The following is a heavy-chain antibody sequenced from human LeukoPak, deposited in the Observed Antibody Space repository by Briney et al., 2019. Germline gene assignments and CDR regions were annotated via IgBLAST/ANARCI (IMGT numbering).Heavy chain of an antibody. CDR2: LDPVDGET. CDR3: TTSRRFYYGSGTFQY. Sequence: ASVKVSCKASGYTLDALSIHWVRQAPGKGLEWMGGLDPVDGETIYAQRFQGRVTMTEDTSTDTAYLDLRSLRSDDTAVYYCTTSRRFYYGSGTFQYWGQGTLLTVSS. D-gene: IGHD3-10*01. V-gene: IGHV1-24*01. CDR1: GYTLDALS. J-gene: IGHJ1*01.